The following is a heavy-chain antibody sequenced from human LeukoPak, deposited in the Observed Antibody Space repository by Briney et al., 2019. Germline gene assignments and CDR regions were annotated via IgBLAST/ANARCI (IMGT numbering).Heavy chain of an antibody. CDR3: ARSSAYYNEADI. D-gene: IGHD1-26*01. CDR1: GYTFTSYY. CDR2: INPSGGST. J-gene: IGHJ3*02. V-gene: IGHV1-46*01. Sequence: ASVKVSCKASGYTFTSYYIHWVRQAPGQGLEWMGIINPSGGSTTYAQKFQGRLTMASDTSTSTVYMELSSLRSEDTAMYYCARSSAYYNEADIWGQGTMVTVSS.